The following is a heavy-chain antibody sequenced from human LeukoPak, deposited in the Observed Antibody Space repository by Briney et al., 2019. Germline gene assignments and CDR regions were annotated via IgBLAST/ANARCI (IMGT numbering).Heavy chain of an antibody. CDR1: GGSFSGYY. CDR3: ARVISVADYLRWFDP. D-gene: IGHD6-19*01. V-gene: IGHV4-34*01. Sequence: PSETLSLTCAVYGGSFSGYYWSWIRQPPGKGLEWIGEINHSGSTNYNPSLKSRVTISVDTSKNQFSLKLSSVTAADTAVYYCARVISVADYLRWFDPWGQGTLVTVSS. J-gene: IGHJ5*02. CDR2: INHSGST.